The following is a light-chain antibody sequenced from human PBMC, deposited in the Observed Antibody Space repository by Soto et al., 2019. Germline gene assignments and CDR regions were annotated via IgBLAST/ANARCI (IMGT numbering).Light chain of an antibody. CDR1: SGSVSTSYY. V-gene: IGLV8-61*01. Sequence: QTAVTQDPSFSVSPGGTVTLTCGLSSGSVSTSYYPSWYQQTPGQAPRTLIYSTNTRSSGVPDRFSGSILGNKAALTITGAQADDESDYYCVLYMGSGSVVFGGGTKLTVL. CDR3: VLYMGSGSVV. J-gene: IGLJ2*01. CDR2: STN.